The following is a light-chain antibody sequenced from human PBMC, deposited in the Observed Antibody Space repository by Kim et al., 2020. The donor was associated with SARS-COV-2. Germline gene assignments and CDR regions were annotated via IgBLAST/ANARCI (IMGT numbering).Light chain of an antibody. V-gene: IGLV3-1*01. CDR2: QDS. CDR3: QAWDSSTGV. CDR1: KLGDEY. Sequence: SESPGQTASITCYGDKLGDEYACWYQQKPGQSPVLVIYQDSKRPSGIPERFSGSNSGNTATLTISGTQAMDEADYYCQAWDSSTGVFGGGTQLTVL. J-gene: IGLJ2*01.